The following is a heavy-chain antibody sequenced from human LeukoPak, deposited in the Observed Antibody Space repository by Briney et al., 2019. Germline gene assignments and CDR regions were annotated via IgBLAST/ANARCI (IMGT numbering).Heavy chain of an antibody. J-gene: IGHJ4*02. CDR3: ARHPSRSSTRFDY. D-gene: IGHD2-2*01. V-gene: IGHV4-31*03. CDR2: ISYSGST. Sequence: PSETLSLTCTVSGGSISSGDYYWTWIRQHPGKGLEWIGYISYSGSTYSNPSLKSRVTISVDTSKNQFSLKLSSVTAADTAVYYCARHPSRSSTRFDYWGQGTLVTVSS. CDR1: GGSISSGDYY.